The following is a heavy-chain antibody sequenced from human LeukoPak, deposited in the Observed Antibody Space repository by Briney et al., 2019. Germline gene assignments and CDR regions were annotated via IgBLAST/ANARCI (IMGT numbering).Heavy chain of an antibody. Sequence: SVKLSCKASGGTFSSYTISWVRQAPGQGLEWMGRIIPILGIANYAQKFQGRVTITADKSTSTAYMELSSLRSEDTAVYYCARDPGDGYNLDYCGQGALVTVSS. CDR1: GGTFSSYT. D-gene: IGHD5-24*01. CDR3: ARDPGDGYNLDY. V-gene: IGHV1-69*04. J-gene: IGHJ4*02. CDR2: IIPILGIA.